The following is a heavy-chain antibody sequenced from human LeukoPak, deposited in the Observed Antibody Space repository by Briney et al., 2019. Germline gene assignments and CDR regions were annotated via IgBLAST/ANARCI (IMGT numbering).Heavy chain of an antibody. CDR1: GFTFSTYG. CDR2: ISDDGTNR. J-gene: IGHJ4*02. V-gene: IGHV3-30*18. CDR3: VKDMFDYDSPYFDY. Sequence: GGSLRLSCAVSGFTFSTYGMHWVRQAPGEGLEWVALISDDGTNRYADSVKGRFTISRDNSENTVYLQMNSLRAEDTAVYYCVKDMFDYDSPYFDYWGQGSLVTVSS. D-gene: IGHD3-22*01.